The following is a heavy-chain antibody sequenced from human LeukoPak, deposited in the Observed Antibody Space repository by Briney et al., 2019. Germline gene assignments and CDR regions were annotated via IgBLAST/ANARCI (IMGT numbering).Heavy chain of an antibody. CDR1: GFTFSSYV. CDR2: ISYDGSNK. Sequence: GGSLRLSCAASGFTFSSYVMHWVRQAPGKGPEWVAVISYDGSNKYYADSVKGRFTISRDNSKNTLHLQMNSLRAEDTAVYYCARALTFDFWGQGTLVTVSS. J-gene: IGHJ4*02. D-gene: IGHD2-8*01. V-gene: IGHV3-30-3*01. CDR3: ARALTFDF.